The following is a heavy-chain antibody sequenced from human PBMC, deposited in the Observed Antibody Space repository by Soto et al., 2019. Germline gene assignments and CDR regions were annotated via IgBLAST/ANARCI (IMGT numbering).Heavy chain of an antibody. CDR2: INHSGST. J-gene: IGHJ4*02. CDR1: GGSFSGYY. CDR3: ARGLKAARPLMALVY. V-gene: IGHV4-34*01. D-gene: IGHD6-6*01. Sequence: LPETLSLTCAVYGGSFSGYYWSWIRQPPGKGLEWIGEINHSGSTNYNPSLKSRVTISVDTSKNQFSLKLSSVTAADTAVYYCARGLKAARPLMALVYWGQGTLVTVSS.